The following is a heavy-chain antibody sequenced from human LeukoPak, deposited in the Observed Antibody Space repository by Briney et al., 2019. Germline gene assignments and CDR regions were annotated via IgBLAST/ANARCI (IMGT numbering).Heavy chain of an antibody. CDR2: IGTGGDT. V-gene: IGHV3-13*01. J-gene: IGHJ5*02. CDR1: GFTFSSYD. D-gene: IGHD6-25*01. CDR3: ARGAAEGFDP. Sequence: GGSLRLSCAASGFTFSSYDFHWVRQATGKGLEWVSGIGTGGDTYYSGSVKGRFTISRENAKNSLYLQMYNLRAGDTAVYYCARGAAEGFDPWGQGTLVTVSS.